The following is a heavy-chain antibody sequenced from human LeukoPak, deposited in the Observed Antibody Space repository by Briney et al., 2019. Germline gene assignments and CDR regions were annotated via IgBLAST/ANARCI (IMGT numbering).Heavy chain of an antibody. CDR1: GDSVSSNSAA. J-gene: IGHJ4*02. CDR3: ARRALNYYDNEHYFDY. V-gene: IGHV6-1*01. CDR2: TYYRSKWYN. D-gene: IGHD3-22*01. Sequence: PSQTLSLTCAISGDSVSSNSAAWNWIRQSPSRGLEWLGRTYYRSKWYNDYAVSVKSRITINPDTSKNQFSLQLNSVTPEDTAVYYCARRALNYYDNEHYFDYWGQGTLVTVSS.